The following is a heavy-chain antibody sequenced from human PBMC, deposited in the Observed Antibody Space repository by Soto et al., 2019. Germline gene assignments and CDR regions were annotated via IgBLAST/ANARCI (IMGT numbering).Heavy chain of an antibody. Sequence: GGSLRLSCAASGFTFTDYNMNWFRQAPGKGLEWVAYISSSGSYIYYADSVKGRFTISRDNAHDSLHLQMNSLGAEDTAVYFCARDFNHKYVETAMVIPYWGQGTLVTVSS. J-gene: IGHJ4*02. CDR2: ISSSGSYI. CDR1: GFTFTDYN. V-gene: IGHV3-21*01. D-gene: IGHD5-18*01. CDR3: ARDFNHKYVETAMVIPY.